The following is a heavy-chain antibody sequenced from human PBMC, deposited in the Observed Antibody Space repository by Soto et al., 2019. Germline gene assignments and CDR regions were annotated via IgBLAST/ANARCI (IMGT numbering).Heavy chain of an antibody. CDR2: IYYSGST. CDR1: GGAIVSGGYY. J-gene: IGHJ5*02. V-gene: IGHV4-31*03. CDR3: ARELVMRARWFDP. D-gene: IGHD2-21*01. Sequence: KTAETLSLTCTVSGGAIVSGGYYFICIRQHPWKGLEWIGYIYYSGSTYYNPSLKSRVTISVDTSKNQFSLKLSSVTAADTAVYYCARELVMRARWFDPWGQGTLVTVSS.